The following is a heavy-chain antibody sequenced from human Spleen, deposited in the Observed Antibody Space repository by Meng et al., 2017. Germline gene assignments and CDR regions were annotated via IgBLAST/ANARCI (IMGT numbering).Heavy chain of an antibody. CDR3: ARGRVEATIDWFDP. D-gene: IGHD1-26*01. CDR2: ISSSSSYI. CDR1: GFTFSSYS. J-gene: IGHJ5*02. Sequence: GGSLRLSCAASGFTFSSYSMNWVRQAPGKGLEWVSSISSSSSYIYYADSVKGRFTISRDNAKNSLYLQMNSLRAEDTAVYYCARGRVEATIDWFDPWGQGTLVTVSS. V-gene: IGHV3-21*01.